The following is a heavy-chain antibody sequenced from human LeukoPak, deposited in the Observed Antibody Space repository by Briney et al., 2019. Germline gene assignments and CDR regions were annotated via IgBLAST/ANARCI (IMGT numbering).Heavy chain of an antibody. D-gene: IGHD3-10*01. CDR2: INYGGTT. J-gene: IGHJ4*02. CDR1: GGSISSSDYY. V-gene: IGHV4-39*01. Sequence: SETLSLTCTVSGGSISSSDYYWSWIRQPPGKELEWIASINYGGTTYYNPSLKSRVTISVDTSKNQFSLRLSSVTAADTAVYLCARYVVYGSGKYYFDYWARDPWSPSPQ. CDR3: ARYVVYGSGKYYFDY.